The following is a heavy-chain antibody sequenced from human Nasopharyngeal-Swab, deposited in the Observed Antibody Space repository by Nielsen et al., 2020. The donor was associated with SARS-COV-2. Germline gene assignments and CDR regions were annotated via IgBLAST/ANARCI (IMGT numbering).Heavy chain of an antibody. J-gene: IGHJ4*02. Sequence: KVSCKGSGYGFTSYWIGWVRQMPGKGLEWMGIIYPGDSDTRYSPSFQGQVTISADKSISTAYLQWSSLKASDTAMYYCAGRIAVAGDEIWGQGTLVTVSS. D-gene: IGHD6-19*01. V-gene: IGHV5-51*01. CDR3: AGRIAVAGDEI. CDR1: GYGFTSYW. CDR2: IYPGDSDT.